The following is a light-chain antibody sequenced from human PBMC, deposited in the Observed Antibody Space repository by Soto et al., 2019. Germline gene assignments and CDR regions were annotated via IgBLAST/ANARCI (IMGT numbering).Light chain of an antibody. Sequence: DIKMTQSPTSLSESVGDRVTITCRASQGIRNYVAWYQQIPGKAPKLLIYAASTLQSGVPSRFSGSGSGTDFTLTIKGMQPEDVATYSCQKYSSVPVFGPGTKVEIK. CDR1: QGIRNY. V-gene: IGKV1-27*01. CDR2: AAS. J-gene: IGKJ3*01. CDR3: QKYSSVPV.